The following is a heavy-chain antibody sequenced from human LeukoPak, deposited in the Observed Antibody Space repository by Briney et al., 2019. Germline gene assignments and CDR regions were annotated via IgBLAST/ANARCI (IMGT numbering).Heavy chain of an antibody. J-gene: IGHJ3*02. Sequence: GGSLRLSCAASGFTFSSYAMHWVRQAPGKGLEWVAVISYDGSNKYYADSVKGRFTISRDNSKNTLYLQMNSLRAEDTAVYYCARGGVWLPDAFDIWGQGTMVTVSS. V-gene: IGHV3-30-3*01. CDR2: ISYDGSNK. D-gene: IGHD2-21*01. CDR1: GFTFSSYA. CDR3: ARGGVWLPDAFDI.